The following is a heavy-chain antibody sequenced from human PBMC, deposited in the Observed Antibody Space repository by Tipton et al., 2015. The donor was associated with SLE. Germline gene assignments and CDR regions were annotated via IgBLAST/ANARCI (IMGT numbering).Heavy chain of an antibody. J-gene: IGHJ4*02. CDR3: ARDSRWLPDY. CDR1: GFDVSSNY. Sequence: SLRLSCAASGFDVSSNYMTWVRQAPGKGLEWVSVIYSGDKIYYADSVKGRFTISKDNSRNTLYLEMNSLRAEDTALYYCARDSRWLPDYWGQGTLVTVSS. V-gene: IGHV3-53*05. D-gene: IGHD5-12*01. CDR2: IYSGDKI.